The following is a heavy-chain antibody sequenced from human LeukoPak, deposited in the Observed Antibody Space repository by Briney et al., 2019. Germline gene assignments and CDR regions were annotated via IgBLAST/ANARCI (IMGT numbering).Heavy chain of an antibody. CDR2: IYYSGSA. D-gene: IGHD3-10*01. Sequence: SETLSLTCTVSGGSISSYYWSWIRQPPGKGLEWIGYIYYSGSANYNPSLKSRVTISVDTSKNQFSLKLSSVTAADTAVYYCARDYYGSGNRNWFDPWGQGTLVTVSS. J-gene: IGHJ5*02. V-gene: IGHV4-59*12. CDR3: ARDYYGSGNRNWFDP. CDR1: GGSISSYY.